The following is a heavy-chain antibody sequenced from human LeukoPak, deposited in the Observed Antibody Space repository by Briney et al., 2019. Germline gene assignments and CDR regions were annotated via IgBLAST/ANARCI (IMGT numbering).Heavy chain of an antibody. V-gene: IGHV3-64*01. J-gene: IGHJ1*01. CDR1: GFTFSSYA. CDR2: ISSTGGST. CDR3: AREAGTGYFQH. Sequence: GGSLRLSCAASGFTFSSYAMHWVRQAPGKGLEYVSAISSTGGSTYYANSVKGRFTISRDNSKNTLYLQMGSLRAEDTAVYYCAREAGTGYFQHWGQGTLVTVSS.